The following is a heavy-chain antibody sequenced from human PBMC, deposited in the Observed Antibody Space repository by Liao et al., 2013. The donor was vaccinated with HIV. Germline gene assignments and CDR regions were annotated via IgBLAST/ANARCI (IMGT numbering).Heavy chain of an antibody. V-gene: IGHV4-61*02. CDR1: GVSISTGSSF. CDR3: AREKSFWSLDY. D-gene: IGHD3-3*01. J-gene: IGHJ4*02. Sequence: QVQLQQSGPGLVKPSQTLSLTCSVSGVSISTGSSFWAWIRQPAGKALEWIGRIYASKNTNYNPSLKSRVTLSVDTSKNQFSLKMRSLTAADTAIYYCAREKSFWSLDYWGQGTLVTVSS. CDR2: IYASKNT.